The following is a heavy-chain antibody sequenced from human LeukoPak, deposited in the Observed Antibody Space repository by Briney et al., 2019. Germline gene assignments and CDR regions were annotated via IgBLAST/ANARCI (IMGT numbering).Heavy chain of an antibody. D-gene: IGHD2-2*02. J-gene: IGHJ4*02. CDR1: GGTFSSYA. Sequence: GASVKVSCKASGGTFSSYAISWVRQAPGQGLKWMGRIIPILGIANYAQKFQGRVTITADKSTSTAYMELSSLRSEDTAVYYCARLGVVVPAAIDYWGQGTLVTVSS. CDR3: ARLGVVVPAAIDY. V-gene: IGHV1-69*04. CDR2: IIPILGIA.